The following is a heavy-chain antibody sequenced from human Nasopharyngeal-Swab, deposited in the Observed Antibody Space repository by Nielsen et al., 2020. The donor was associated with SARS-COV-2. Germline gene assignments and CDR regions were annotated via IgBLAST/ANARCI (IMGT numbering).Heavy chain of an antibody. CDR3: ARGRWLDY. D-gene: IGHD5-24*01. CDR1: GFTFSSYW. Sequence: GGSLRLSCAASGFTFSSYWMTWVRQAPGKGLAWVANIKHDGGEKYYVDSVKGRFTISRDNAENSHFLQMNSLRADDTAVYYCARGRWLDYWGQGTLVTVSS. V-gene: IGHV3-7*01. J-gene: IGHJ4*02. CDR2: IKHDGGEK.